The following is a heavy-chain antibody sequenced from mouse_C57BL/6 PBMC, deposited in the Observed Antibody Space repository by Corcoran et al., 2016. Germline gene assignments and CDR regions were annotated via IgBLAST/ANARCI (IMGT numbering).Heavy chain of an antibody. J-gene: IGHJ4*01. D-gene: IGHD3-3*01. CDR2: IYPGSGNT. CDR3: ADGAGYYAMDY. CDR1: GYSFTSYY. Sequence: QVQLQQSGPELVKPGASVKISCKASGYSFTSYYIHWVKQRPGQGLEWIGWIYPGSGNTKYNEKFKGKATLTADTSSSTAYMQLRSLTSEDSAVYYCADGAGYYAMDYWGQGTSVTVSS. V-gene: IGHV1-66*01.